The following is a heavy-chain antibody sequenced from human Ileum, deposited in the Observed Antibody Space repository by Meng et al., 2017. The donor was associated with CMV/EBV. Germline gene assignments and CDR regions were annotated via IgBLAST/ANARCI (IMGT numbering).Heavy chain of an antibody. CDR2: IYYSGST. D-gene: IGHD2-2*01. J-gene: IGHJ4*02. CDR3: ARDRFRYCSSTTCLFDY. Sequence: GSLRLSCTVSGGSINSADYYWGWIRQPPGKGLEWIGSIYYSGSTYYNPSLKSRVTISVDTSKNQFSLKLSSVTAADTAMYYCARDRFRYCSSTTCLFDYWGQGTLVTVSS. CDR1: GGSINSADYY. V-gene: IGHV4-39*07.